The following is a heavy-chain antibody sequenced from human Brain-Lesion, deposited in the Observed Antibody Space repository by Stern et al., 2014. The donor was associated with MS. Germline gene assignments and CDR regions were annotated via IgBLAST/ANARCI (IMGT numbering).Heavy chain of an antibody. V-gene: IGHV3-33*06. CDR3: AKDKKDSSGWNLYFYGMDV. Sequence: VQPVESGGGVVQPGRSLRLSCAVSGFTFSSYGMYWVRQAPGKGQAWVALIWFDGTKKNYIESVKGRFTISRDNSKNTLSLQMTSLRAEDTAVYYCAKDKKDSSGWNLYFYGMDVWGQGTTVIVSS. CDR1: GFTFSSYG. CDR2: IWFDGTKK. J-gene: IGHJ6*02. D-gene: IGHD6-19*01.